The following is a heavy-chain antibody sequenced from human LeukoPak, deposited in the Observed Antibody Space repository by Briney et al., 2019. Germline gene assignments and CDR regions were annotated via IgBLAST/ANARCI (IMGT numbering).Heavy chain of an antibody. CDR3: AKRISAAQRAFDI. Sequence: GGSLRLSCAPSGFTFSSDAMSWVRQAPGKGLEWVSGISSSGGSTYYADSVKGRFTISRDNSKNTQYLQMNSLRAEDTAVYYCAKRISAAQRAFDIWGQGTMVTVSS. J-gene: IGHJ3*02. D-gene: IGHD2/OR15-2a*01. CDR1: GFTFSSDA. CDR2: ISSSGGST. V-gene: IGHV3-23*01.